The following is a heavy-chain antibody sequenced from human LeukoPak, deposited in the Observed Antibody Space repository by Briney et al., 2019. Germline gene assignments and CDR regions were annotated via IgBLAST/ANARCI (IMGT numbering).Heavy chain of an antibody. CDR1: GFTFSSYW. Sequence: GGSLRLSCVVSGFTFSSYWMSWVRQAPGKGLEWVANIKQDRSEKYYVDSVKGRFTISRDNAKNSLYLQMNSLRAEDTAVYYCARFGTSSNYYYYFGMDVWGQGTTVTVSS. CDR3: ARFGTSSNYYYYFGMDV. V-gene: IGHV3-7*01. D-gene: IGHD6-6*01. J-gene: IGHJ6*02. CDR2: IKQDRSEK.